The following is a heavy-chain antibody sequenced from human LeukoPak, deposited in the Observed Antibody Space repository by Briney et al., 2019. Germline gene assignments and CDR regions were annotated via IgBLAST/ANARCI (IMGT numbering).Heavy chain of an antibody. J-gene: IGHJ5*02. CDR1: GYXFTSYW. CDR3: ARHGVVVTATQTNWFDP. Sequence: GESLRISCNGSGYXFTSYWISWVRQMPGKGLEWMGTIVPSDSYTNYSPSFQGHVSISADKSISTAYLQWSSLKASDTAMYYCARHGVVVTATQTNWFDPWGQGTLVTVSS. D-gene: IGHD2-21*02. CDR2: IVPSDSYT. V-gene: IGHV5-10-1*01.